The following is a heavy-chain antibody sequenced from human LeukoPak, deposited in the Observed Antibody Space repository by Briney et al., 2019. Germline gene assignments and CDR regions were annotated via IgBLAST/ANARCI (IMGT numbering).Heavy chain of an antibody. CDR1: GGSISSGDYY. J-gene: IGHJ4*02. CDR2: IYYSGST. D-gene: IGHD5-18*01. CDR3: ARAKSGGYSYGYYFDY. Sequence: SETLSLTCTVSGGSISSGDYYWSWIRQPPGKGLEWIGYIYYSGSTYYNPSLKSRVTISVDTSKNQFSPKLSSVTAADTAVYYCARAKSGGYSYGYYFDYWGQGTLVTVSS. V-gene: IGHV4-30-4*08.